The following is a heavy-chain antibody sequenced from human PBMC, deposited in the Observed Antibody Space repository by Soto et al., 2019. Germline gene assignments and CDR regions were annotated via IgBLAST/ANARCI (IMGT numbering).Heavy chain of an antibody. D-gene: IGHD6-6*01. V-gene: IGHV3-30*18. CDR1: GFTFSSYG. Sequence: GGSLRLSCAASGFTFSSYGMHWVRQAPGKGLEWVAVISYDGSNKYYADSVKGRFTISRDNSKNTLYLQMNSLRAEDTAVYYWAKDPPAYSSSSGGDYWGQGTLVTVSS. CDR3: AKDPPAYSSSSGGDY. CDR2: ISYDGSNK. J-gene: IGHJ4*02.